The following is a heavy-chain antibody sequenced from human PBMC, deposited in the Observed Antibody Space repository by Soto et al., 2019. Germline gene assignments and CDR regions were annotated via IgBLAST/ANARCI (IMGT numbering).Heavy chain of an antibody. J-gene: IGHJ5*02. D-gene: IGHD3-22*01. Sequence: SGPPLVKPTQTLTMTCSFSGFSLNTNGVAVVWIRQPPREALEWLGFIYWNDDKRYSPSVDSRLTLTKDTSKNEVVLTMTNMDPADTATYYCARGKYYYHSSDGKNWLDPWGQGTLVTVSS. V-gene: IGHV2-5*01. CDR3: ARGKYYYHSSDGKNWLDP. CDR1: GFSLNTNGVA. CDR2: IYWNDDK.